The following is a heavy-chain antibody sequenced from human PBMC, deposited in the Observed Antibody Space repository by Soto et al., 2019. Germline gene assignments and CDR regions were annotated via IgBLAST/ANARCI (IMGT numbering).Heavy chain of an antibody. V-gene: IGHV4-30-4*01. D-gene: IGHD5-12*01. J-gene: IGHJ4*02. CDR1: GGSISSGDYY. CDR2: IFYSGST. CDR3: ARWLGYGPHFDY. Sequence: QVQLQESGPGLVKPSQTLSLTCTVSGGSISSGDYYWSWIRQPPGKGLEWIGYIFYSGSTYYNPSLKSRVTISVDTSKNQSPLKLGSLTAADTAVYYCARWLGYGPHFDYWGQGTLVTVSS.